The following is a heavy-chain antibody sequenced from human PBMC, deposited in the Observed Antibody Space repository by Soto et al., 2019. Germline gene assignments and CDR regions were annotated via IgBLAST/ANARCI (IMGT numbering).Heavy chain of an antibody. CDR2: ISYDGSNK. Sequence: PGGSLRLSCAASGFTFSSYGMHWVRQAPGKGLEWVAVISYDGSNKYYADSVKGRFTISRDNSKNTLYLQMNSLRAEDTAVYYCAKDPEYSSSPLGYYYYGMDVWGQGTTVTVSS. D-gene: IGHD6-6*01. V-gene: IGHV3-30*18. CDR3: AKDPEYSSSPLGYYYYGMDV. J-gene: IGHJ6*02. CDR1: GFTFSSYG.